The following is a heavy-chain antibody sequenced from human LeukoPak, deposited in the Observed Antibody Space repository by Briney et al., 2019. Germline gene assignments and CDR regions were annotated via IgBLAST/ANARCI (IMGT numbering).Heavy chain of an antibody. Sequence: ASVKVSCKAPGYTFTSYAMHWVRQAPGQRLEWMGWINAGNGNTKYSQKFQGRVTITRDTSASTAYMELSSLRSEDTAVYYCASCSVDAAMADYYYGMDVWGQGTTVTVSS. J-gene: IGHJ6*02. D-gene: IGHD5-18*01. CDR2: INAGNGNT. CDR1: GYTFTSYA. CDR3: ASCSVDAAMADYYYGMDV. V-gene: IGHV1-3*01.